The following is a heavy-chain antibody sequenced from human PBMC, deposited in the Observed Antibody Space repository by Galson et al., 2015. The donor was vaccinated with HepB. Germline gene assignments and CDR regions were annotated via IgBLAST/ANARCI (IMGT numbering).Heavy chain of an antibody. D-gene: IGHD1-26*01. CDR1: GDSVSRNGAA. J-gene: IGHJ3*01. CDR3: AHGRANAFDV. Sequence: CAISGDSVSRNGAAWNWIRQSPSRGLEWLGRTYYRSKRYYDYAVSVKSRIAINPDTSKNQFSLQLNSVTPEDTAMYYYAHGRANAFDVWGQGTMVTVSS. V-gene: IGHV6-1*01. CDR2: TYYRSKRYY.